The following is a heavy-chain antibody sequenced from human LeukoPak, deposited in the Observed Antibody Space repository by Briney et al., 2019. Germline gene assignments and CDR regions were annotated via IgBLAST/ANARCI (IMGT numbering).Heavy chain of an antibody. Sequence: PGGSLRLSCAASGFTFSSYWMSWVRQAPGKGLEWVANIKQDGSEKYYVDSVKGRFTISRDNSKNTLYLQMNSLRAEDTAVYYCAKGAAAAGTFYWGQGTLVTVSS. D-gene: IGHD6-13*01. V-gene: IGHV3-7*03. CDR3: AKGAAAAGTFY. CDR1: GFTFSSYW. J-gene: IGHJ4*02. CDR2: IKQDGSEK.